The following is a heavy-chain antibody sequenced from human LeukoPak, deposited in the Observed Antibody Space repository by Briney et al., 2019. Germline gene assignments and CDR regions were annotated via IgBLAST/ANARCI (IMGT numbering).Heavy chain of an antibody. CDR3: ARAPSEIGGYYPEYFRH. V-gene: IGHV3-74*01. CDR1: GFTFSTYW. CDR2: IKSDGGT. J-gene: IGHJ1*01. Sequence: GSLRLSCAASGFTFSTYWMHWVRQPPGKGLVWVSRIKSDGGTNYADSVKGRFTISRDNAKKTVSLQMNSLRPEDTGVYYCARAPSEIGGYYPEYFRHWGQGTLVTVSS. D-gene: IGHD3-22*01.